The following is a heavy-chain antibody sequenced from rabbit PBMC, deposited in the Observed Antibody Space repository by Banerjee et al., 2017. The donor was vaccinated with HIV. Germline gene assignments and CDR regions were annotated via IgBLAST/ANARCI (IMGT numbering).Heavy chain of an antibody. J-gene: IGHJ4*01. CDR1: GFSFSNKYV. CDR3: ARGSTYYYYFAL. CDR2: INTSSGNI. V-gene: IGHV1S45*01. D-gene: IGHD8-1*01. Sequence: QEQLEESGGDLVKPEGSLTLTCTASGFSFSNKYVMCWVRQAPGKGLEWIACINTSSGNIVYATWAKGRFTISKTSWTTVTLQMTSLTAADTATYFCARGSTYYYYFALWGPGTLVTVS.